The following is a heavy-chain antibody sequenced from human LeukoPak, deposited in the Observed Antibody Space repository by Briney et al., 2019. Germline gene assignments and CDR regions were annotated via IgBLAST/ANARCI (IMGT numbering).Heavy chain of an antibody. D-gene: IGHD3-10*01. CDR3: ARAVITMVPGGY. CDR2: ISAYNGNT. J-gene: IGHJ4*02. CDR1: GYTFTSYY. Sequence: ASVKVSCKASGYTFTSYYMHWVRQAPGQGLEWMGWISAYNGNTNYAQKLQGRVTMTTDTSTSTAYMELRSLRSDDTAVYYCARAVITMVPGGYWGQGTLVTVSS. V-gene: IGHV1-18*04.